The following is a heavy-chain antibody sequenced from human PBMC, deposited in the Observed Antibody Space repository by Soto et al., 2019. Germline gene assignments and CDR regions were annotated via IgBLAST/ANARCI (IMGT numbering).Heavy chain of an antibody. CDR2: INAGNGNT. CDR3: ARDLLFDY. CDR1: GYTFTSYA. V-gene: IGHV1-3*01. Sequence: QVQLVQSGAEVKKPGASVKVSCKASGYTFTSYAMHWVRQAPGQRLEWMGWINAGNGNTKYSQKFQGRVTITRDTSASTAYMELSSQRSEDTAVYYCARDLLFDYWGQGTLVTVSS. J-gene: IGHJ4*02.